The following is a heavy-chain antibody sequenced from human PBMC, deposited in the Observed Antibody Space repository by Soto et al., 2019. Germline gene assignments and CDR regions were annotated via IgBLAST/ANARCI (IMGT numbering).Heavy chain of an antibody. J-gene: IGHJ6*02. V-gene: IGHV3-53*01. Sequence: GSLRLSCAASGFTVKNYQMNWVRQAPGKGLEWVSVIYSGGVTYYPDSVKGRFTIIRDTSRNSVYLQMNSLRADDTAIYYCARDSSTTGYYGLDVWGQGTTVTVSS. CDR1: GFTVKNYQ. CDR2: IYSGGVT. CDR3: ARDSSTTGYYGLDV.